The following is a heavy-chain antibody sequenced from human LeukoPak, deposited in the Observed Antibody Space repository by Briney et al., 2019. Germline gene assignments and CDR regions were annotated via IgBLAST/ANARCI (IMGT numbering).Heavy chain of an antibody. CDR2: IYYSGNT. V-gene: IGHV4-59*01. CDR3: ARLPMVRGVTEYYFDY. CDR1: GGSTSGYY. D-gene: IGHD3-10*01. Sequence: PSETLSLTCSVPGGSTSGYYWSWIRQPPGKGLELSGYIYYSGNTNYNPSLKSRATISVDTSKNQISLDLYFVTAPHTAVCYCARLPMVRGVTEYYFDYWGQGSLVTVSS. J-gene: IGHJ4*02.